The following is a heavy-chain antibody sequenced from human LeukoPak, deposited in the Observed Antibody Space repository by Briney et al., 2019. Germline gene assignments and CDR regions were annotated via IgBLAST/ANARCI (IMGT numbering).Heavy chain of an antibody. Sequence: GESLKISCKGSGYSFPTYWIGWVRQMPGKGLEWMGIIYPDDSDTRYSPSFEGQVTISDDKSISTAYLQWGSLKASDTAMYYCAGRRGYSSGWATSGPYYFDYWGQGTLVTVSS. J-gene: IGHJ4*02. CDR3: AGRRGYSSGWATSGPYYFDY. V-gene: IGHV5-51*01. CDR1: GYSFPTYW. CDR2: IYPDDSDT. D-gene: IGHD6-19*01.